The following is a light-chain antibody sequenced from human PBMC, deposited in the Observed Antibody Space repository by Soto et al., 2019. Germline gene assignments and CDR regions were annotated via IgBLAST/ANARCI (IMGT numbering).Light chain of an antibody. CDR2: GAS. V-gene: IGKV3-15*01. CDR1: QSVSSN. J-gene: IGKJ5*01. Sequence: EIVMTQSPATLSVSPGERATLSCRASQSVSSNLAWYQQKPGQAPRLLIYGASTRATGIPARFSGSGSGTEFTLTISSLEPEDFAVYYCQQRSNFITFGQGTRLEI. CDR3: QQRSNFIT.